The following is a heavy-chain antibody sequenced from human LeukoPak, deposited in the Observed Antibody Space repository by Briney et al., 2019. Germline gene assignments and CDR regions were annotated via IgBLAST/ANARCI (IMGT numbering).Heavy chain of an antibody. Sequence: RSLRLSCAASGFTFSSYGMHWVRQAPGKGLEWVAVIWYDGSNKYYADSVKGRFTISRDNSKNTLYLQMNSLRAEDTAVYYCAKGSLVGATTPFDYWGQGTLVTVSS. CDR1: GFTFSSYG. D-gene: IGHD1-26*01. V-gene: IGHV3-33*06. J-gene: IGHJ4*02. CDR2: IWYDGSNK. CDR3: AKGSLVGATTPFDY.